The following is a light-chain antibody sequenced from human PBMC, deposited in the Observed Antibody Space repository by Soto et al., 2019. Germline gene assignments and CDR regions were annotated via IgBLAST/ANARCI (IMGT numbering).Light chain of an antibody. CDR1: SSDIGGYDH. CDR3: SSYTTTNTHVI. CDR2: GVD. V-gene: IGLV2-14*01. Sequence: QSVLTQPASVSGSPGQTITISCSGSSSDIGGYDHVSWYQHRPGKAPKLLIYGVDNRPSGVSDRFSGSKSGNTASLTISVLQAEDEADYYCSSYTTTNTHVIFGGGTKVTVL. J-gene: IGLJ2*01.